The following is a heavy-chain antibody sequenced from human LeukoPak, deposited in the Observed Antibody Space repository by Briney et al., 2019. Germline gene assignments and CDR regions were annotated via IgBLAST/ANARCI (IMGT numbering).Heavy chain of an antibody. V-gene: IGHV4-34*01. Sequence: GSLRLSCAASGFTFSSYWMSWVRQAPGKGLEWIGEINHSGSTNYNPSLKSRVTISVDTSKNQFSLKLSSVTAADTAVYYCASSPLYYYYMDVWGKGTTVTVSS. J-gene: IGHJ6*03. CDR1: GFTFSSYW. CDR2: INHSGST. CDR3: ASSPLYYYYMDV.